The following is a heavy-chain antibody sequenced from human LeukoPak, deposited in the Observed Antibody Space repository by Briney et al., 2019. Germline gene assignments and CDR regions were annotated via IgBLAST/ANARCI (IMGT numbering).Heavy chain of an antibody. Sequence: GGSLRLSCEDSGFSLRNFEMSWVRQAPGKGLEWISYISTTGGTVYYADSVRGRFTISRDNAKNSLHLQMNSLEADDTAVYYCARDRSSGWSGNWFDPWGQGTLVTVSS. D-gene: IGHD6-19*01. CDR2: ISTTGGTV. J-gene: IGHJ5*02. CDR1: GFSLRNFE. CDR3: ARDRSSGWSGNWFDP. V-gene: IGHV3-48*03.